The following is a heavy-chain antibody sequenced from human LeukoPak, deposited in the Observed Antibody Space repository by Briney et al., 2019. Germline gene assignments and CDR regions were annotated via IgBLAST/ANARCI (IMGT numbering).Heavy chain of an antibody. CDR1: GFTFSSYA. Sequence: PGGSLRLSCAASGFTFSSYAMHWVRQAPGKGLEWVAVISYDGSNKCYADSVKGRFTISRDNSKNTQYLQMNSLRAEDTAVYYCARDRLVYYDFWSGYYDYWGQGTLVTVSS. CDR2: ISYDGSNK. CDR3: ARDRLVYYDFWSGYYDY. J-gene: IGHJ4*02. D-gene: IGHD3-3*01. V-gene: IGHV3-30-3*01.